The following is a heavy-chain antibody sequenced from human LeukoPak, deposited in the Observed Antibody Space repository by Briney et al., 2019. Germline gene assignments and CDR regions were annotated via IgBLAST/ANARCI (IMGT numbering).Heavy chain of an antibody. V-gene: IGHV1-3*01. Sequence: ASVKVSCTASGYTFTSYAMHWVRQAPGQRLEWMGWINAGNGNTKYSQKFQGRVTITRDTSASTAYMELSSLRSEDTAVYYCARGLRGGYSYGGGSYYFDYWGQGTLVTVSS. D-gene: IGHD5-18*01. CDR3: ARGLRGGYSYGGGSYYFDY. CDR1: GYTFTSYA. CDR2: INAGNGNT. J-gene: IGHJ4*02.